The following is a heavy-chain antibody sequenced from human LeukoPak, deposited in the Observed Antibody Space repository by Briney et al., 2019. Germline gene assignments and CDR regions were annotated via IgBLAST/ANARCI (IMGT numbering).Heavy chain of an antibody. CDR2: ISSSSSCT. CDR3: ASIPTYYYDSSGSAVDY. V-gene: IGHV3-11*03. D-gene: IGHD3-22*01. J-gene: IGHJ4*02. CDR1: GFTFSDYY. Sequence: GGSLRLSCAASGFTFSDYYMSWIRQAPGKGLEWVSYISSSSSCTNYADSVKGRFTISRDNAKNSLYLQMNSLRAEDTAVYYCASIPTYYYDSSGSAVDYWGQGTLVTVSS.